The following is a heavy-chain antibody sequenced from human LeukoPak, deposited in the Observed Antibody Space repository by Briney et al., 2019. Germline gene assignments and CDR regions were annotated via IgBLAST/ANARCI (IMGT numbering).Heavy chain of an antibody. CDR3: AGRAQTTGWSFDY. CDR2: IHTSEST. V-gene: IGHV4-4*07. D-gene: IGHD6-19*01. J-gene: IGHJ4*02. Sequence: SGTLSLTCIVSGGSITSYFWSWIRQPAGKGLEWIGQIHTSESTTYNPSLKSRVAMSVDTSKNQFSLELSSVTAADTAVYYCAGRAQTTGWSFDYWGQGALVTVSS. CDR1: GGSITSYF.